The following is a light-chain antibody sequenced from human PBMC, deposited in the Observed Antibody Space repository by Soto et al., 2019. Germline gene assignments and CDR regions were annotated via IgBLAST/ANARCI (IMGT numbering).Light chain of an antibody. V-gene: IGLV2-14*01. CDR1: SDGLHGYTY. CDR2: EVS. CDR3: SLFTRSNTWV. J-gene: IGLJ3*02. Sequence: QTVVTQPASVSGSPGQSVTISCTGISDGLHGYTYVSWYQHHPDKAPNLIIYEVSNRPSGVSNRFSGSKSGNTASLTISGLQAEDEATYYCSLFTRSNTWVFGGGTKVTVL.